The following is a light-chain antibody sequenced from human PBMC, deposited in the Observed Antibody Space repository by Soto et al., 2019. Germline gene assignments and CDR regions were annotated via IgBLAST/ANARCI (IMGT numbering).Light chain of an antibody. CDR1: SSNIGSNT. V-gene: IGLV1-44*01. Sequence: QSVLTQPPSASGTPGHRVTISCFGSSSNIGSNTVNWYQQLPGTTPKLLIYSNNQRPSGVPDRFSGSKSGTSASLAISGLQSEDEADYYCAAWDDSLNGHVFGTGTKVTVL. J-gene: IGLJ1*01. CDR3: AAWDDSLNGHV. CDR2: SNN.